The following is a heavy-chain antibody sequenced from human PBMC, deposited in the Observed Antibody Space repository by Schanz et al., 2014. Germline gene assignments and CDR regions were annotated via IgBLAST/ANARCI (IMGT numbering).Heavy chain of an antibody. D-gene: IGHD6-13*01. CDR3: ARDGEAAAGCDY. CDR2: INPSGDST. J-gene: IGHJ4*02. Sequence: QVQLVQSGAEVKKPGASVKVSCKASGYTFTSYYMHWVRQAPGQGLEWMGIINPSGDSTSYAQKFQGRVAMTRDSSTITVYMELSSLRSEYTAVYYCARDGEAAAGCDYWGQGTLVTVSS. CDR1: GYTFTSYY. V-gene: IGHV1-46*03.